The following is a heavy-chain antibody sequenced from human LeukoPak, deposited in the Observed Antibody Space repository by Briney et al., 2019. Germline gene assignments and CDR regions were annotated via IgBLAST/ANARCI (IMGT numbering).Heavy chain of an antibody. V-gene: IGHV3-23*01. CDR2: ISGSGGST. J-gene: IGHJ3*02. CDR3: TTTMIVVVIDDAFDI. Sequence: GGSLRLSCAASGFTFSSYAMSWVRQAPGKGLEWVSPISGSGGSTYYADCVKGRFTISRDNSKNTLYLQMNSLRAEDTAVYYCTTTMIVVVIDDAFDIWGQGTMVTVSS. CDR1: GFTFSSYA. D-gene: IGHD3-22*01.